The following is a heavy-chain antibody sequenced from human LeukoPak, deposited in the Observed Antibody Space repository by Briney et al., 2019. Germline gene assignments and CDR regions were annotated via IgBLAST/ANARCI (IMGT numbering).Heavy chain of an antibody. CDR3: ARVICSSTRCYYRLGY. CDR2: INPNSGGT. J-gene: IGHJ4*02. V-gene: IGHV1-2*02. Sequence: ASVKVSCKASGYTFTGYYMHWVRQAPGQGLEWMGWINPNSGGTNYAQKFQGRVTMTRDTSISTAYMELSRLRSDDTAVYYCARVICSSTRCYYRLGYWGQGTLVTVSS. CDR1: GYTFTGYY. D-gene: IGHD2-2*01.